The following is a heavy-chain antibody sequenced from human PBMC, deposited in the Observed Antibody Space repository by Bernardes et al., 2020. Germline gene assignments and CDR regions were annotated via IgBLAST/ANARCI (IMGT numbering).Heavy chain of an antibody. CDR1: GGSISSYY. Sequence: SETLSLTCTVSGGSISSYYWSWIRQPPGKGLEYIGYIYSSGSTNYNPSLKSRVTISVDTSKNQFSLKLSSVTAADTAVYYCARVALGVVVPAALYYFDYWCPGTLVTVSS. D-gene: IGHD2-2*01. V-gene: IGHV4-59*01. CDR3: ARVALGVVVPAALYYFDY. CDR2: IYSSGST. J-gene: IGHJ4*02.